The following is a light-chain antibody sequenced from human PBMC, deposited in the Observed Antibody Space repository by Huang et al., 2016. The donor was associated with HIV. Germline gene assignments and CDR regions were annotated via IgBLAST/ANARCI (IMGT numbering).Light chain of an antibody. Sequence: EIVLTQSPATLSLSPGDRATLSCRASQNVTDSLAWYRQKPGQAPSLLIYRAANRATGTPARFSGSGSVTDFTLTISSLEPEDFAIYYCQERIQWPRLTFGGGTKVEIK. V-gene: IGKV3-11*01. CDR3: QERIQWPRLT. CDR2: RAA. CDR1: QNVTDS. J-gene: IGKJ4*01.